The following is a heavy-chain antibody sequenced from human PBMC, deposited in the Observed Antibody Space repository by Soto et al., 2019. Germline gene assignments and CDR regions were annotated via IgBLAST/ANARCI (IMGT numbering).Heavy chain of an antibody. CDR2: ISAYNGNT. J-gene: IGHJ4*02. V-gene: IGHV1-18*01. D-gene: IGHD3-22*01. CDR3: ARDPPTPVYYYDSSGYYPHDY. CDR1: GYTFTSYG. Sequence: QVQLVQSGAEVKKPGASVKVSCKASGYTFTSYGISWVRQAPGQGLEWMGWISAYNGNTNYAQKLQGRDTMTTDTSTSTAYMELRSLRSDDTAVYYCARDPPTPVYYYDSSGYYPHDYWGQGTLVTVSS.